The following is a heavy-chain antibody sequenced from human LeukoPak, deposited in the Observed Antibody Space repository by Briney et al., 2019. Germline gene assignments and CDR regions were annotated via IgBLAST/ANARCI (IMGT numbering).Heavy chain of an antibody. V-gene: IGHV3-23*01. CDR2: ISNNGGYT. Sequence: GGSLRLSCAASGFTFSTYAMSWVRQAPGKGLEWVSAISNNGGYTYYADSVQGRFTISRDNSKSTLCLQMNNLRAEDTALYYCARGIVVSPAAPYSWFDPWGQGTLVTVSS. D-gene: IGHD2-21*01. CDR1: GFTFSTYA. CDR3: ARGIVVSPAAPYSWFDP. J-gene: IGHJ5*02.